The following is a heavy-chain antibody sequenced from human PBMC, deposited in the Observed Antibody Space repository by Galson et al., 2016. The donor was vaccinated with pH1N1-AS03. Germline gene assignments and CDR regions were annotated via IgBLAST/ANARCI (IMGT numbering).Heavy chain of an antibody. CDR1: GGSFTSYA. V-gene: IGHV1-69*13. D-gene: IGHD6-19*01. J-gene: IGHJ5*02. CDR2: IIPIPGTE. CDR3: ARDRGRSGYNWFDP. Sequence: SVKVSCKASGGSFTSYAISWVRQAPGHGLEWMGGIIPIPGTESYAQKFQGRLRITADESANTAYMELSNLASDDTAVYYCARDRGRSGYNWFDPWGQGTLVTVSS.